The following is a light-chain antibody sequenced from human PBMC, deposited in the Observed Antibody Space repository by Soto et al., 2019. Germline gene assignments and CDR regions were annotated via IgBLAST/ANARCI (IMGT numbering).Light chain of an antibody. CDR1: QTLINTY. V-gene: IGKV3-20*01. CDR2: DAS. J-gene: IGKJ3*01. Sequence: EIVLTQAPGTLSLSPGDRATLSCRASQTLINTYLAWYQQRPGLAPRLLIYDASTRAPGIPDRFSGSGSGTDFTLTISRLEPEDFAVYYCQQYDGAPLTFGPGTKVDVK. CDR3: QQYDGAPLT.